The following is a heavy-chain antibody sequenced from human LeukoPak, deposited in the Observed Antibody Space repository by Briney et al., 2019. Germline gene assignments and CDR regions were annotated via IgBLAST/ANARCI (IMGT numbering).Heavy chain of an antibody. D-gene: IGHD2-2*01. CDR2: ISGSGGST. CDR3: AKDRWVDAGRGTTAYYFDY. J-gene: IGHJ4*02. Sequence: QPGGSLRLSCAASGFTFSSYAMSWVRQAPGKGLEWGSVISGSGGSTYYADSVKGRFTISRDNSKNTLYLQMNSLRAEDTAVYYCAKDRWVDAGRGTTAYYFDYWGQGTLVTVSS. CDR1: GFTFSSYA. V-gene: IGHV3-23*01.